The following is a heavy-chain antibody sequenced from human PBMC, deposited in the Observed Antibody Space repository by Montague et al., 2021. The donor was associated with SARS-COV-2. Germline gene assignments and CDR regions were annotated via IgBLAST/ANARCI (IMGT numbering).Heavy chain of an antibody. Sequence: SKTLSLTCTVSGGSISSSSYYWGWIRQPPGKGLGWIGSIYYSGSTYYNPSLKSRVTISVDTSKNQFSLKLSSVTAADTAVYYCARVGRQQLVRLSGMDVWGQGTTVTVSS. CDR3: ARVGRQQLVRLSGMDV. CDR2: IYYSGST. CDR1: GGSISSSSYY. D-gene: IGHD6-13*01. V-gene: IGHV4-39*07. J-gene: IGHJ6*02.